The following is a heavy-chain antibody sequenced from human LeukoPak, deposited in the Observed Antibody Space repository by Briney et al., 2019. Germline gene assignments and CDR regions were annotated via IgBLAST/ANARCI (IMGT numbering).Heavy chain of an antibody. V-gene: IGHV3-23*01. D-gene: IGHD3-10*01. CDR1: GFTFSSYA. J-gene: IGHJ5*02. Sequence: GGSLRLSCAASGFTFSSYAMSWVRQAPVKGLEWVSAISGSGGSTYYADSVKGRFTISRDNSKNTLYLQMNSLRAEDTAVYYCAKDPHPSIYYGSRGWFDPWGQGTLVTVSS. CDR3: AKDPHPSIYYGSRGWFDP. CDR2: ISGSGGST.